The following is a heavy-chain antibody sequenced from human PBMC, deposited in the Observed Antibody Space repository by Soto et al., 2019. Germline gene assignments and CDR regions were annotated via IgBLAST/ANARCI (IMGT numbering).Heavy chain of an antibody. J-gene: IGHJ6*03. CDR1: GFTFSSYA. CDR2: ISGSGGST. D-gene: IGHD6-13*01. CDR3: AIRQQLAIYYYYYYMDV. Sequence: GGSLRLSCAASGFTFSSYAMSWVRQAPGKGLEWVSAISGSGGSTYYADSVKGRFTISRDNSKNTLYLQMNSLRAEDTAVYYCAIRQQLAIYYYYYYMDVWGKGTTVTVSS. V-gene: IGHV3-23*01.